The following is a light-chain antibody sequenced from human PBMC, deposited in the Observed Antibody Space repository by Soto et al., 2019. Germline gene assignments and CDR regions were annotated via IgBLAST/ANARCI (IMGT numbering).Light chain of an antibody. J-gene: IGKJ2*01. V-gene: IGKV3-20*01. CDR2: GTS. CDR1: ESVNRIY. Sequence: EIVLTQSPGTLSLSPGERATLSCKTSESVNRIYLGWYQQKPGQAPRLLIYGTSSRAAGIPERFSGSGSGTEFTLTISGLEPEDFAVYYCQQYSSSPRTFGQGTKVDIK. CDR3: QQYSSSPRT.